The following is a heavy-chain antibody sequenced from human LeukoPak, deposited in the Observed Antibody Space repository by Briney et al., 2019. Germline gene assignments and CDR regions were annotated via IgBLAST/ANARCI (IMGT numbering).Heavy chain of an antibody. CDR3: AREYDSSGYYPYYFDY. J-gene: IGHJ4*02. D-gene: IGHD3-22*01. Sequence: SETLSLTCTVSGYSISSGYYWGWIRQPPGKGLEWIGSIYHSGSTYYNPSLKSRVTISVDTSKNQFSLKLSSVTAADTAVYYCAREYDSSGYYPYYFDYWGQGTLVTVSS. CDR1: GYSISSGYY. V-gene: IGHV4-38-2*02. CDR2: IYHSGST.